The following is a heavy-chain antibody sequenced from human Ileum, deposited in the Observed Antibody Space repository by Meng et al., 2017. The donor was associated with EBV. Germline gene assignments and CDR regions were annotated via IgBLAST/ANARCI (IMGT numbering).Heavy chain of an antibody. CDR3: ARDQSDYFDY. CDR2: ISYDGSNK. CDR1: GFTFSSKA. V-gene: IGHV3-30-3*01. Sequence: VRWVESGGGVFHPWRSLRPSCAAPGFTFSSKAMHWVRQAPGKGLEWVAVISYDGSNKYYADSVKGRFTISRDNSKNTLYLQMNSLRAEDTAVYYCARDQSDYFDYWGQGTLVTVSS. J-gene: IGHJ4*02.